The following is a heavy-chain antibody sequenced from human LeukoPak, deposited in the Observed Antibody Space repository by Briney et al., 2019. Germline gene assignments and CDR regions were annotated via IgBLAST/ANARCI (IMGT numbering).Heavy chain of an antibody. Sequence: GGSLRLSCTASGFTFGDYAMGWVRQAPGKGLEWVGFIRSKAYGGTTEYAASVKGRFTISRDDSKSIAYLQMNSLKTEDTAVYYCTRGHYYGSGSYGYWGQGTLVTVSS. CDR2: IRSKAYGGTT. V-gene: IGHV3-49*04. J-gene: IGHJ4*02. D-gene: IGHD3-10*01. CDR3: TRGHYYGSGSYGY. CDR1: GFTFGDYA.